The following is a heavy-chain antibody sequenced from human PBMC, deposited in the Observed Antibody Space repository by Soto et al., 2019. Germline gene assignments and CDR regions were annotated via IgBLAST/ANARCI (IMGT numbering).Heavy chain of an antibody. D-gene: IGHD3-3*01. CDR1: GFTFSSYA. V-gene: IGHV3-23*01. CDR3: AKTSKPRVTIFGVGRTSYFDY. Sequence: EVQLLESGGGLVQPGGSLRLSCAASGFTFSSYAMSWVRQAPGKGLEWVSAISGSGGSTYYADSVKGRFTISRDNSKNTLYLQMNSLRAEDTAVYYCAKTSKPRVTIFGVGRTSYFDYWGQGTLVTVSS. CDR2: ISGSGGST. J-gene: IGHJ4*02.